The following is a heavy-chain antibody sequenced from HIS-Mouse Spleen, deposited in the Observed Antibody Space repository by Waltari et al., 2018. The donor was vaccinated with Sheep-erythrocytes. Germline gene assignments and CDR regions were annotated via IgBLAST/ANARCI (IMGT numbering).Heavy chain of an antibody. CDR1: GFRCDVYL. J-gene: IGHJ4*02. Sequence: EVQLVESGGGLVQRARSLRLACAAPGFRCDVYLVHWVRQAPGKGLEWVSVISWNSGSIGYADSVKGRFTISRDNAKNSLYLQMNSLRAEDTALYYCAKDISRNIVVVPAAVGDYWGQGTLVTVSS. V-gene: IGHV3-9*01. D-gene: IGHD2-2*01. CDR3: AKDISRNIVVVPAAVGDY. CDR2: ISWNSGSI.